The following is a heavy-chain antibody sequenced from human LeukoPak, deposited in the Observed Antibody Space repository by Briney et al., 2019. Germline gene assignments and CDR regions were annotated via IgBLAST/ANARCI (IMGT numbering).Heavy chain of an antibody. V-gene: IGHV3-7*03. CDR2: IKKDGSPN. Sequence: PGGSLRLSRAASGFTFSSYWMSWVRQAPGKGLEWVANIKKDGSPNYYVDSVKGRFTISKDNARNSLYLQMNSLRAEDTAVYYCAKDIRWLVLGAFDYWGQGTLVTVSS. J-gene: IGHJ4*02. D-gene: IGHD6-19*01. CDR1: GFTFSSYW. CDR3: AKDIRWLVLGAFDY.